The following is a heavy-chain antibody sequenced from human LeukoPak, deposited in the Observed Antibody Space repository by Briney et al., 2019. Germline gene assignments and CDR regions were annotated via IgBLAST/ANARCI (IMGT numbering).Heavy chain of an antibody. CDR1: GDSIRNYY. Sequence: SETLSLTCTVSGDSIRNYYWSWIRQPPDKGLEWIGYMYYSGSSKYNPSLKSRVTISVDTSKNQFSLKLSFVTAADTAVYYCAGREAATAIVFDYWARESWSPSPQ. V-gene: IGHV4-59*08. D-gene: IGHD2-21*02. CDR3: AGREAATAIVFDY. J-gene: IGHJ4*02. CDR2: MYYSGSS.